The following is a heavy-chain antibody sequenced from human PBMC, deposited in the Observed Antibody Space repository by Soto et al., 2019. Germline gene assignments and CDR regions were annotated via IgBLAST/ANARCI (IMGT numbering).Heavy chain of an antibody. CDR3: AIDRSAALGYGMDV. CDR2: ISVYNGKT. D-gene: IGHD6-13*01. Sequence: ASVTGSCQESFYTVTTYGISCVRQAPGQGLEWMGWISVYNGKTNHAQKVQGRVTMTTDTSTSTAYLELRSLRSDDTAVYYCAIDRSAALGYGMDVWGQGNTVTVS. V-gene: IGHV1-18*01. J-gene: IGHJ6*02. CDR1: FYTVTTYG.